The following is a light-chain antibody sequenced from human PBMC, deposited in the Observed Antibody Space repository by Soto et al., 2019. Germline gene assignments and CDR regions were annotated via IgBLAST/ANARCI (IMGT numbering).Light chain of an antibody. CDR1: SSDVGGYNY. J-gene: IGLJ1*01. V-gene: IGLV2-14*01. CDR2: EVS. Sequence: QSALTQPASVSGSPGQSITNSCTGTSSDVGGYNYVSWYQQHPGKAPKLMIYEVSNRPSGVSNRFSGSKSGNTASLTISGLQAEDEADYYCSSYTSSSTSVFGTGTKLTVL. CDR3: SSYTSSSTSV.